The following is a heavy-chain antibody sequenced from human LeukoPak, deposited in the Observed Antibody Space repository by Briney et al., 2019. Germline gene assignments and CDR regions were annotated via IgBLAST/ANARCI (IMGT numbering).Heavy chain of an antibody. V-gene: IGHV3-7*01. Sequence: GGSLRLSCAASGFTFSSYWLSWFRQAPGKGLKWVANINQDGSEEYFVDSVKGRFTISRDNAKNSMNLQMNSLGVEDTAVYYCARYGFLLGGHYYYYMDVWGKGTTVTVSS. CDR1: GFTFSSYW. D-gene: IGHD2-8*02. CDR3: ARYGFLLGGHYYYYMDV. J-gene: IGHJ6*03. CDR2: INQDGSEE.